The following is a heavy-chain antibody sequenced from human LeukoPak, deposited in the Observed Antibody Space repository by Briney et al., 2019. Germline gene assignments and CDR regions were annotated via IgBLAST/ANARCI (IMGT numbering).Heavy chain of an antibody. CDR1: GFTFNSFG. D-gene: IGHD3-22*01. Sequence: GRSLRLSCAASGFTFNSFGMHWVRQAPGKGLEWVAVISYDGSNKYFADSVKGRFTISRDNSKNTLYLQMNSLRAEDTAVYYCPKDYDSSGWAAFDIWGQGTMVTVSS. V-gene: IGHV3-30*18. CDR2: ISYDGSNK. J-gene: IGHJ3*02. CDR3: PKDYDSSGWAAFDI.